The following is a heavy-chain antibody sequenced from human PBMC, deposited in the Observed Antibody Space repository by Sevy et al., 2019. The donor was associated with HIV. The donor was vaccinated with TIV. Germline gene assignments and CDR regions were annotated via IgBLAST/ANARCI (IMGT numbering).Heavy chain of an antibody. CDR1: GFSFSTHA. Sequence: GGSLRLSCAASGFSFSTHAMHWVRQAPGKGLEWVAVISFDGSDKYYTYSVKGRFTISRDDSKNTLLLQVSSLRAEDTAVYYCARDAGYSTVSYPGYWGQGTLVTVSS. CDR3: ARDAGYSTVSYPGY. J-gene: IGHJ4*02. D-gene: IGHD5-18*01. V-gene: IGHV3-30*03. CDR2: ISFDGSDK.